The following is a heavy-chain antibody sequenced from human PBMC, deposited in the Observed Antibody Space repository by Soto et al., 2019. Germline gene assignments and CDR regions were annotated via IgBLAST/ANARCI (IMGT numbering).Heavy chain of an antibody. J-gene: IGHJ4*02. CDR1: GFTFSHSA. CDR3: AKDQENGAYDTTRPTDY. CDR2: IGSTGAST. Sequence: GGSLRLSWSASGFTFSHSAMHWVRQAPGKGLEYVAAIGSTGASTYYPGSVKGRFIISRDNSKDTLYLQMNSLRAEDTAVYYCAKDQENGAYDTTRPTDYWGQGALVTVSS. D-gene: IGHD5-12*01. V-gene: IGHV3-64*04.